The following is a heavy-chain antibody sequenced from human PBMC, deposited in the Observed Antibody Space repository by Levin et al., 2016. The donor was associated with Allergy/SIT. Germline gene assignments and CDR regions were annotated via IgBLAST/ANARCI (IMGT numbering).Heavy chain of an antibody. D-gene: IGHD6-13*01. Sequence: WVRQAPGQGLEWMGRIIPILGIANYAQKFQGRVTITADKSTSTAYMELSSLRSEDTAVYYCARLQQLAFDIWGQGTMVTVSS. J-gene: IGHJ3*02. V-gene: IGHV1-69*02. CDR3: ARLQQLAFDI. CDR2: IIPILGIA.